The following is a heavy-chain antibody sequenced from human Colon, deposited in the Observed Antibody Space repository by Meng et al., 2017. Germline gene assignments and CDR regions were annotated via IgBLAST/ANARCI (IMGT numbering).Heavy chain of an antibody. D-gene: IGHD3-10*01. Sequence: QLQLQESGPGLVKPSETLSLTCAVYGGSFSGYYWNWIRQPPGKGLEWIGEINHSGSTNYNPSLKSRVTISVDTSKNQFSLKLSSVTAADTAVYYCARSWGDYYGSGSYAYWGQGTLVTVSS. CDR2: INHSGST. J-gene: IGHJ4*02. CDR3: ARSWGDYYGSGSYAY. CDR1: GGSFSGYY. V-gene: IGHV4-34*10.